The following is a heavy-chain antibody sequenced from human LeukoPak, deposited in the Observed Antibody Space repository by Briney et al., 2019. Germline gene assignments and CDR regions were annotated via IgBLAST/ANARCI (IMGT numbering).Heavy chain of an antibody. J-gene: IGHJ4*02. CDR3: ASYYYDSSGYYVSY. CDR1: GFTFSSYG. D-gene: IGHD3-22*01. CDR2: ISYDGSNK. V-gene: IGHV3-30*03. Sequence: GRSLRLSCAASGFTFSSYGMHWVRQAPGKGLEWVAVISYDGSNKYYADSVKGRFTISRDNSKNTLYLQMNSLRAEDTAVYYCASYYYDSSGYYVSYWGQGTLVTVSS.